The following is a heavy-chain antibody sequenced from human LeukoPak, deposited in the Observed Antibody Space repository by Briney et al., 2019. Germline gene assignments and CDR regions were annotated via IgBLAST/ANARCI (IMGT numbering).Heavy chain of an antibody. V-gene: IGHV6-1*01. Sequence: SQTLSLTCALSGDSLSSNSAAWNWLRQSPSRGLQWLGSTYHRSKLYNDSAGSVKRPITINPDTSKNQFSLQLNSVTPDDTAVYYCASLGSGSPLHDYWGQGTLVTVSS. CDR2: TYHRSKLYN. D-gene: IGHD3-10*01. J-gene: IGHJ4*02. CDR1: GDSLSSNSAA. CDR3: ASLGSGSPLHDY.